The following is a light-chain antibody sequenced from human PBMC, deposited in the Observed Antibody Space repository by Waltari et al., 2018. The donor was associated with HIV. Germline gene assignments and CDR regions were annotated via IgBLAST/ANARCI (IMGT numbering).Light chain of an antibody. V-gene: IGKV1-39*01. CDR2: AAS. CDR1: QSISSY. CDR3: QQTYSSPVT. J-gene: IGKJ1*01. Sequence: DIQMTQSPSSLSASVGDRVTITCRASQSISSYLIWYQQKPGKAPKLLIYAASSLQSGVPSRFSGSGSGTDFTLTISSLQPEDFATYYGQQTYSSPVTFGQGTKVEVK.